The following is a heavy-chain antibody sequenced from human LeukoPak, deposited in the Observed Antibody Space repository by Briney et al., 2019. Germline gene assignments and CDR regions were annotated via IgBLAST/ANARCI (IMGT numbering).Heavy chain of an antibody. D-gene: IGHD3-10*01. Sequence: SVKVSCKASGGTFSSYAISWVRQAPGQGLEWMGGIIPIFGTANYAQKFQGRVTITADESTSTAYMELSSLRSEDTAVYYCARDAWFGELSPPGYNWFDPWGQGTLVTVSS. CDR1: GGTFSSYA. J-gene: IGHJ5*02. CDR3: ARDAWFGELSPPGYNWFDP. V-gene: IGHV1-69*01. CDR2: IIPIFGTA.